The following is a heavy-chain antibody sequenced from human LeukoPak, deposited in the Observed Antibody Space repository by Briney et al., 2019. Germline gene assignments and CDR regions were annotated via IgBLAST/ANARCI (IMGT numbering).Heavy chain of an antibody. D-gene: IGHD2-15*01. CDR3: ARDVVVVVAAKVCFDY. J-gene: IGHJ4*02. CDR1: GFTFSDYY. V-gene: IGHV3-11*01. CDR2: ISCSGSTI. Sequence: GESLRLSCAASGFTFSDYYMSWIRQAPGKGLEWVSYISCSGSTIYYADSVKGRFTISRDNAKNSLYLQMNSLRAEDTAVYYCARDVVVVVAAKVCFDYWGQGTLVTVSS.